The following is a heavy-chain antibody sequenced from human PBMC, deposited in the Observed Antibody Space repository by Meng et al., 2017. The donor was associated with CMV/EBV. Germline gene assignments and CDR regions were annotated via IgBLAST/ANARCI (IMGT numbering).Heavy chain of an antibody. CDR2: IYYSGST. CDR3: ARLDDFWSGSTRYWFDP. V-gene: IGHV4-39*01. Sequence: GSLRLSCTVSGGSISSSSYYWGWIRQPPGKGLVWIGSIYYSGSTYYNPSLKSRVTISVDTSKNQFSLKLSSVTAADTAVYYCARLDDFWSGSTRYWFDPWGQGTLVTVSS. D-gene: IGHD3-3*01. J-gene: IGHJ5*02. CDR1: GGSISSSSYY.